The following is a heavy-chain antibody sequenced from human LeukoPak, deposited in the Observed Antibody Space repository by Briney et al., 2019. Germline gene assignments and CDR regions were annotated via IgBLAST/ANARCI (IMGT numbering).Heavy chain of an antibody. V-gene: IGHV5-51*01. Sequence: GESLKISCQGSGSTFTSYWIGWARQVPGKGLEWMGIIYPGDSDTRYSPSFQGQVTISADKSISTAYLQWNSLKASDTAMYYCASWVGSGGSCYSGCCGMDVWGQGTTVTVSS. CDR1: GSTFTSYW. CDR3: ASWVGSGGSCYSGCCGMDV. J-gene: IGHJ6*02. CDR2: IYPGDSDT. D-gene: IGHD2-15*01.